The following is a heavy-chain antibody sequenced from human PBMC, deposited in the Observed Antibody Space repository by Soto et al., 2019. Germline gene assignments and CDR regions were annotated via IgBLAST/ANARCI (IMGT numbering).Heavy chain of an antibody. CDR3: ARDGPIAVAGTLDY. CDR2: ISYDGSNK. V-gene: IGHV3-30-3*01. D-gene: IGHD6-19*01. Sequence: GSLRLSCAASGLTFSSYAMHWVRQAPGKGLEWVAVISYDGSNKYYADSVKGRFTISRDNSKNTLYLQMNSLRAEDTAVYYCARDGPIAVAGTLDYWGQGTLVTVSS. CDR1: GLTFSSYA. J-gene: IGHJ4*02.